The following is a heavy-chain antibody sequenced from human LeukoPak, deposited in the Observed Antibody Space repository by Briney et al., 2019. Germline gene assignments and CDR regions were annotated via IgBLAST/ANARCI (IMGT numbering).Heavy chain of an antibody. D-gene: IGHD1-26*01. Sequence: GGSLRLSCAASGFTFSSYSMNWVRQAPGKGLEWVSSISSSSSYIYYADSVKGRFTISRDNAKNSLYLQMNSLRAEDTAVYYCARDPPPRGATTRDAFDIWGQGTMVTVSS. CDR2: ISSSSSYI. V-gene: IGHV3-21*01. CDR3: ARDPPPRGATTRDAFDI. CDR1: GFTFSSYS. J-gene: IGHJ3*02.